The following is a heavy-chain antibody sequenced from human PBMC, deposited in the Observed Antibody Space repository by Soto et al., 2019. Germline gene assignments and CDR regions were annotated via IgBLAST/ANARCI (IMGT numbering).Heavy chain of an antibody. J-gene: IGHJ6*02. V-gene: IGHV3-30*18. D-gene: IGHD2-2*01. CDR3: AKSRDAYNFYFYYGMDV. Sequence: GGSLRLSCAASGFTFSSYAMHWVRQAPGKGLEWVAVISYDGSNKYYADSVKGRFTISRDNSKNTLYLQVSSLRAEDTAVYYCAKSRDAYNFYFYYGMDVWGQGTTVTVSS. CDR2: ISYDGSNK. CDR1: GFTFSSYA.